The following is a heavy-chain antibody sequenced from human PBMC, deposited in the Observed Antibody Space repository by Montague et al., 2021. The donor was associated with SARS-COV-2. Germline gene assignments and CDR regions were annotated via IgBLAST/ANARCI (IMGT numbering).Heavy chain of an antibody. J-gene: IGHJ4*02. V-gene: IGHV4-39*01. CDR2: ISYSATS. D-gene: IGHD3-16*02. CDR3: ARLGITLGGVIVIRYYFAY. CDR1: GASRSTKNYY. Sequence: SETRSLTCTFSGASRSTKNYYWGWIRQPPGKGLEWIGSISYSATSYSNPSLKSRVTMSVDTSRNQLSLNLSSVTVADTAVYYCARLGITLGGVIVIRYYFAYWGQGTLVTVSS.